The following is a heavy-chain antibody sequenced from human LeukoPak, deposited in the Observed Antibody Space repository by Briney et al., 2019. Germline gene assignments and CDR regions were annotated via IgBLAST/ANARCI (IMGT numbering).Heavy chain of an antibody. CDR1: GLTFSNYW. CDR2: IKEDGNEK. D-gene: IGHD2-2*01. Sequence: GGSLSLSCAASGLTFSNYWMSWVRQAPGKGLEWVANIKEDGNEKYYVDSVKGRFTISRDNAKKSLYLQMNSLRAEDTAVYYCARDRSRFYYWGQGTPVTVSS. V-gene: IGHV3-7*01. J-gene: IGHJ4*02. CDR3: ARDRSRFYY.